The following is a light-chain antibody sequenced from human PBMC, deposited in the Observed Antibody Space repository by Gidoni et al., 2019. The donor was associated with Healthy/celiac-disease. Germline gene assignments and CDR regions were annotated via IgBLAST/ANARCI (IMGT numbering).Light chain of an antibody. J-gene: IGLJ2*01. V-gene: IGLV3-21*04. CDR3: QVWDSSSDHPDVV. Sequence: SYVPTQPPSVSVAPGKTARITCGGNNIGSKSVHWYQQKPGQAPVLVIYYDSDRPSGIPARFSGSNSGNTATLTISRVEAGDEADYYCQVWDSSSDHPDVVFGGGTKLTVL. CDR1: NIGSKS. CDR2: YDS.